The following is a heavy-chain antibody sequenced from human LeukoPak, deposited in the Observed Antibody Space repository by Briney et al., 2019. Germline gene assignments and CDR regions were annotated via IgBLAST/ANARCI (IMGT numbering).Heavy chain of an antibody. V-gene: IGHV3-30-3*01. CDR2: ISYDESNK. CDR1: GFTFSSYA. D-gene: IGHD3-9*01. CDR3: ASHRSFDWLQRDY. J-gene: IGHJ4*02. Sequence: PGGSLRLSCAASGFTFSSYAMHWVRQAPGKGLEGVAVISYDESNKYYADSVKGRFTISRDNSKNTLYLQMNSLRAEDTAVYYCASHRSFDWLQRDYWGQGTLVTVSS.